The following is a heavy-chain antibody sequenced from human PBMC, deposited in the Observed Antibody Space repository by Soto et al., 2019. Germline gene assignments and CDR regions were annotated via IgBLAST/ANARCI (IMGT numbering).Heavy chain of an antibody. V-gene: IGHV1-8*01. J-gene: IGHJ6*02. D-gene: IGHD2-15*01. Sequence: ASVKVSCKASGYTFTSYDINWVRQATGQGLEWMGWMNPNSGNTGYAQKFQGRVTMTRNTSISTAYMELSSLRSEDTAVYYCSAVVAATRDGNYYYGMDVWGQGTTVTVYS. CDR2: MNPNSGNT. CDR1: GYTFTSYD. CDR3: SAVVAATRDGNYYYGMDV.